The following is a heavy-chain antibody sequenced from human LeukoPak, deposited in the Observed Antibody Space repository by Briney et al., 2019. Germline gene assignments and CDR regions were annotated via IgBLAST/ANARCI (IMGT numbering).Heavy chain of an antibody. V-gene: IGHV4-59*01. J-gene: IGHJ4*02. CDR3: ARGYYFDY. CDR1: GGSISTYY. Sequence: PSETLSLTCTVSGGSISTYYWSWIRQPPGKGLEWIGYIHYTGSTDYNPSLKSRVTISVDTSKSQFSLNLSSVTAADTAVYYCARGYYFDYWGQGTLVTVSS. CDR2: IHYTGST.